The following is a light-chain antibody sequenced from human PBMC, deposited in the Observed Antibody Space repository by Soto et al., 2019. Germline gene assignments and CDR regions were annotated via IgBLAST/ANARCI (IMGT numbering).Light chain of an antibody. V-gene: IGKV3-20*01. CDR2: GAS. J-gene: IGKJ2*01. Sequence: EIVLTQSPGTLSLSPGERATLSCRASQSVSSSYLAWYLQKPGQAPRLLIYGASSRATGIPDRFSGSGSGTDFTLTISRLEPEDFAVYYCQQYCSSHTFGQGTKLEIK. CDR1: QSVSSSY. CDR3: QQYCSSHT.